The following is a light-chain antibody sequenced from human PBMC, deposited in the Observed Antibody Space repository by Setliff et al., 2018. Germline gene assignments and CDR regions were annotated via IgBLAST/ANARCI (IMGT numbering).Light chain of an antibody. CDR3: GAYAGGSKKS. CDR2: DVD. J-gene: IGLJ1*01. Sequence: QSALGQPPSASGSPGQSVTISCTGTSSDIGDYNYVSWYQHHPGKAPKLLIYDVDKRPSGVPDRFSGSKSGNTASLTVSGLQADDEADYYCGAYAGGSKKSFGTGTKVTVL. V-gene: IGLV2-8*01. CDR1: SSDIGDYNY.